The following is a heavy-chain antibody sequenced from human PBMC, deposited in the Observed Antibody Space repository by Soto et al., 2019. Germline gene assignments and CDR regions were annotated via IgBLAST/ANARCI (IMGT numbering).Heavy chain of an antibody. CDR2: MNPKSCDT. J-gene: IGHJ4*02. CDR1: GYTLTDYF. Sequence: SSVKVSCKACGYTLTDYFLHWLRQAPGQGLEWMGWMNPKSCDTNYAQKFQDRVTMTRDTSTSTAYMELSRLRFDDTAVYYCARDMQGWGGYWGQGTLVTVSS. D-gene: IGHD3-16*01. CDR3: ARDMQGWGGY. V-gene: IGHV1-2*02.